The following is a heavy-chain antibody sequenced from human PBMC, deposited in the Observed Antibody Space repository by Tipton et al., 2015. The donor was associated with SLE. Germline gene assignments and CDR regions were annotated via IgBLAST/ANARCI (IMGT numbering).Heavy chain of an antibody. CDR3: ARFHLKSYYEFDP. D-gene: IGHD1-26*01. CDR1: GVSIRTHY. Sequence: TLFLTCSVSGVSIRTHYWSWIRQSPGKGLEWIVYTYNNDRTKYNPSLQSRVTVSVDTSENQLSLKLTSVTAADTAVYYCARFHLKSYYEFDPWGQGTLVTVSS. V-gene: IGHV4-59*11. J-gene: IGHJ5*02. CDR2: TYNNDRT.